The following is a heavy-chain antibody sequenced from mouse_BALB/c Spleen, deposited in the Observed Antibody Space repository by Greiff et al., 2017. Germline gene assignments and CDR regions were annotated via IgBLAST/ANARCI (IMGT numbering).Heavy chain of an antibody. J-gene: IGHJ4*01. V-gene: IGHV1S135*01. CDR1: GYSFTGYN. CDR2: IDPYDGGT. Sequence: VHVKQSGPELEKPGASVKISCKASGYSFTGYNMNWVKQSNGKSLEWIGNIDPYDGGTSYNQKFKGKATLTVDKSSSTAYMQLKSLTSEDSAVYYCARGRWDGAMDYWGQGTSVTVSA. CDR3: ARGRWDGAMDY. D-gene: IGHD4-1*01.